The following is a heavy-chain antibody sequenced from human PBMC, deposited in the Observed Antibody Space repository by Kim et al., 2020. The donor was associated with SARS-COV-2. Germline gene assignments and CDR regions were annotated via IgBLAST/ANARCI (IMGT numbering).Heavy chain of an antibody. CDR1: GFIFSNYG. J-gene: IGHJ5*01. Sequence: GGSLRLSCAASGFIFSNYGMHWVRQAPGKGLEWVAVICYDGSKEYYADSVKGPFTISRDNAKNTMYLQMNSLRAEDTAVYFCARDRGGSSCYSDS. V-gene: IGHV3-33*01. CDR2: ICYDGSKE. D-gene: IGHD2-15*01. CDR3: ARDRGGSSCYSDS.